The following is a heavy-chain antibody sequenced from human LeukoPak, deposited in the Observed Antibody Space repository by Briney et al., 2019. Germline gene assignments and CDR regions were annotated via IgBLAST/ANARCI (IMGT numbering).Heavy chain of an antibody. Sequence: PGGSLRLSCAASGFTFSSYEMNWVRQAPGKGPEWVSYISSSGSTIYYADSVKGRFTISRDNAKNSLYLQMNSLRAEDTAVYYCARGGGFLEWLGWYYYYGMDVWGQGTTVTVSS. J-gene: IGHJ6*02. CDR3: ARGGGFLEWLGWYYYYGMDV. CDR2: ISSSGSTI. CDR1: GFTFSSYE. D-gene: IGHD3-3*01. V-gene: IGHV3-48*03.